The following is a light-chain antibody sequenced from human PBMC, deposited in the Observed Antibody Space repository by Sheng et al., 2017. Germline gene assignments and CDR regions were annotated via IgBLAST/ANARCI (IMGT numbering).Light chain of an antibody. CDR2: KAS. CDR1: QSISSW. J-gene: IGKJ1*01. V-gene: IGKV1-5*03. Sequence: DIQMTQSPSTLSASVGDRVTITCRASQSISSWLAWYQHKEGKAPKLLIYKASSLESGVPSRFSGSGSGTEFTLTISGLQPEDFATYYCQQYSSLSAFGQGTKVE. CDR3: QQYSSLSA.